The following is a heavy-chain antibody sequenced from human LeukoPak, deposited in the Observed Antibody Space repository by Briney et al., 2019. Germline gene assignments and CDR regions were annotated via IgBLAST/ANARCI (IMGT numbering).Heavy chain of an antibody. D-gene: IGHD3-22*01. V-gene: IGHV4-39*01. CDR1: GDSLTNFY. CDR3: ASGITMIVDY. CDR2: IYYSGST. J-gene: IGHJ4*02. Sequence: PSETLSLTCTVSGDSLTNFYWGWIRQPPGKGLEWIGSIYYSGSTYYNPSLKSRVTISVDTSKNRFSLKLSSVTAADTAVYYCASGITMIVDYWGQGTLVTVSS.